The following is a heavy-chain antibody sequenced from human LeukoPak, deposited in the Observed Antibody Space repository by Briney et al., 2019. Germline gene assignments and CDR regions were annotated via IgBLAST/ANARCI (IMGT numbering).Heavy chain of an antibody. J-gene: IGHJ3*02. D-gene: IGHD3-22*01. V-gene: IGHV4-59*01. Sequence: PSETLSLTCTVSGGSISSYYWSWIRQPPGKGLEWIGYIYYSGSTNYNPSLKSRVTISVDTSKNQFSLKLSSVTAADTAVYYCATTYYYDSTMSGAFDIWGQGTMVTVSS. CDR1: GGSISSYY. CDR2: IYYSGST. CDR3: ATTYYYDSTMSGAFDI.